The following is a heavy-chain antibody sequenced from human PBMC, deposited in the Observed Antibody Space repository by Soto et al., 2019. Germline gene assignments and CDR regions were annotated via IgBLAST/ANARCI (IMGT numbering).Heavy chain of an antibody. J-gene: IGHJ5*02. CDR3: ARETDCSGGSCYSRGDWFDP. D-gene: IGHD2-15*01. V-gene: IGHV4-61*01. CDR1: GGPVSSGSYY. Sequence: LSLTCTVSGGPVSSGSYYWSWIRQPPGKGLEWIGYIYYSGSTNYNPSLKSRVTISVDTSKNQFSLKLSSVTAADTAVYYCARETDCSGGSCYSRGDWFDPWGQGTLVTVSS. CDR2: IYYSGST.